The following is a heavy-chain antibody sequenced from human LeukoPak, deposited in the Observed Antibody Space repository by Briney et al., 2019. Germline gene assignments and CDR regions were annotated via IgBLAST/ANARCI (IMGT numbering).Heavy chain of an antibody. CDR2: IYTSGST. D-gene: IGHD5-18*01. Sequence: SETLSLTCTGSGXSISSYYWSWIRQPAGKGQEWIGRIYTSGSTNYNPSLKSRVTMSVDTSKNQFSLKLRSVTAADTAVYYCARDAPASYGQFDYWGQGTLVTVSS. CDR1: GXSISSYY. J-gene: IGHJ4*02. CDR3: ARDAPASYGQFDY. V-gene: IGHV4-4*07.